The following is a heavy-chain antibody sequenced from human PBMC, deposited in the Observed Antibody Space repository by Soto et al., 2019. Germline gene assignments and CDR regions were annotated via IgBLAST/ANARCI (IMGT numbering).Heavy chain of an antibody. D-gene: IGHD1-26*01. Sequence: QVQLVQSGAEVKKPGASVKVSCEAYGYTFRNYGITWVRQAPGQGLEWMGWVSAYNRNTNYAQKFQERVTMTTDTSTSTAYMERRSLRSDATAMYFCARERQWESLPYWGQGTLVTVSS. J-gene: IGHJ4*02. CDR3: ARERQWESLPY. V-gene: IGHV1-18*01. CDR1: GYTFRNYG. CDR2: VSAYNRNT.